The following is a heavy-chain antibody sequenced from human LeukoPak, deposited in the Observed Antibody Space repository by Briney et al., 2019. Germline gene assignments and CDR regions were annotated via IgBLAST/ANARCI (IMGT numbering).Heavy chain of an antibody. CDR1: GGSISSSSYY. V-gene: IGHV4-39*07. CDR3: AREGSGRPVDY. D-gene: IGHD2-15*01. J-gene: IGHJ4*02. CDR2: IYYSGST. Sequence: SETLSLTCTVSGGSISSSSYYWGWIRQPPGKGLEWIGSIYYSGSTYYNPSLKSRVTISVDTSKNQFSLKLSSVTAADTAVYYCAREGSGRPVDYWGQGTLVTVSS.